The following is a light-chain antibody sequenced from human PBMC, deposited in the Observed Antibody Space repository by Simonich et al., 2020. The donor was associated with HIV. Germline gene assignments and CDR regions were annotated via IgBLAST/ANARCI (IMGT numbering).Light chain of an antibody. CDR1: QSVSSSY. J-gene: IGKJ2*01. CDR3: QQYGSSPFT. V-gene: IGKV3-20*01. Sequence: EIVLTQSPGTLSLSPGERATLSCRASQSVSSSYFAWYQQQPGQAPRLLIYGASSIATGIPDRFSGSGSGTDFTLTISRLAPEDFAVYYCQQYGSSPFTFGQGTKLEIK. CDR2: GAS.